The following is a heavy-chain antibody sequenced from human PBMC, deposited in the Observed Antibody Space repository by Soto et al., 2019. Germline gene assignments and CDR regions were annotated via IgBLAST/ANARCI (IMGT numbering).Heavy chain of an antibody. CDR3: ARLLGRFGELYYYYGMDV. V-gene: IGHV4-39*01. Sequence: SETLSLTCTVSGGSISSSSYYWGWIRQPPGKGLEWIGSIYYSGSTYYNPSLKSRVTISVDTSKNQFSLKLSSVTAADTAAYYCARLLGRFGELYYYYGMDVWGQGTTVTVSS. J-gene: IGHJ6*02. D-gene: IGHD3-10*01. CDR1: GGSISSSSYY. CDR2: IYYSGST.